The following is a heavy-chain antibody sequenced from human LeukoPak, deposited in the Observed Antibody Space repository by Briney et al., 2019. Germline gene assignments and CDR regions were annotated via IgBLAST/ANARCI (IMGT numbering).Heavy chain of an antibody. CDR2: VNPNSGGT. CDR1: GYTFTGYY. Sequence: ASVKVSCKASGYTFTGYYMHWVRQARGQGLEWMGWVNPNSGGTNYAQKFQGRVTMTRDTSISTAYMELSRLRSDDTAVYYCAGAYSSSWYPPNYYYYGMDVWGQGTTVTVSS. V-gene: IGHV1-2*02. CDR3: AGAYSSSWYPPNYYYYGMDV. J-gene: IGHJ6*02. D-gene: IGHD6-13*01.